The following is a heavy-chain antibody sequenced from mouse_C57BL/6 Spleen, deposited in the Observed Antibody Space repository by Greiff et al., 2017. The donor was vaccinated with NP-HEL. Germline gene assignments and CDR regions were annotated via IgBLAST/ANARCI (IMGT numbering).Heavy chain of an antibody. CDR2: IWSGGGT. J-gene: IGHJ3*01. CDR3: AGDGGSWAY. D-gene: IGHD1-1*02. V-gene: IGHV2-9-1*01. CDR1: GFSLTSYA. Sequence: QVQLKESGPGLVAPSHSLSITCTVSGFSLTSYAISWVRQPPGKGLEWLGVIWSGGGTNNTSALKSRLSISKDNSKRQVFLIMYSLQTDDTARYYYAGDGGSWAYWGQGTLVTVSA.